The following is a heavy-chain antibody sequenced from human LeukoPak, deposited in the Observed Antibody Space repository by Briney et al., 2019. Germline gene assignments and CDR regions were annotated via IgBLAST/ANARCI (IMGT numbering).Heavy chain of an antibody. Sequence: SVKVSCMASRFTFSNSAMQWVRQERGRRVEWVGWIVVGSGNTNYAQKFQERVTITRDISTSTAYMELSSLRAEDTAVYYCAADVIYESDWGQGTLVTVSS. CDR2: IVVGSGNT. J-gene: IGHJ4*02. V-gene: IGHV1-58*02. CDR3: AADVIYESD. CDR1: RFTFSNSA. D-gene: IGHD2/OR15-2a*01.